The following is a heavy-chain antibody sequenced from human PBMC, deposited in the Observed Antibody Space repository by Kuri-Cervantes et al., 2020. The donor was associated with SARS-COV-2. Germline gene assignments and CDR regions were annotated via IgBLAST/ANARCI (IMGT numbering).Heavy chain of an antibody. D-gene: IGHD2/OR15-2a*01. CDR2: ISGSGDNT. J-gene: IGHJ4*02. CDR3: AKDLSGVSSSFFFDS. Sequence: GGSLRLSCAASRFTFNNYAMSWVRQAPGKGLEWVSDISGSGDNTYYADSVKGRFTISRDNFKNTLYLQMNSLRAEDTAVYYCAKDLSGVSSSFFFDSWGQGTPVTVSS. V-gene: IGHV3-23*01. CDR1: RFTFNNYA.